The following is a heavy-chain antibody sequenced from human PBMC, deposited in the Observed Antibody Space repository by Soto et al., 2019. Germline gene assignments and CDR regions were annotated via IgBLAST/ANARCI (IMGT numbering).Heavy chain of an antibody. J-gene: IGHJ5*02. CDR1: GYTFTHYD. CDR3: AREGLEYSSATGFDL. D-gene: IGHD6-6*01. Sequence: QVQLVQSGAEVKKPGASVKVSCKASGYTFTHYDINWVRQAPGQGLEWMGWMNPNSGNTGYAQKFQGRVTMTRDTSINTVFLELSSLRSEDTAVYYCAREGLEYSSATGFDLWGQGTLVTVSS. CDR2: MNPNSGNT. V-gene: IGHV1-8*01.